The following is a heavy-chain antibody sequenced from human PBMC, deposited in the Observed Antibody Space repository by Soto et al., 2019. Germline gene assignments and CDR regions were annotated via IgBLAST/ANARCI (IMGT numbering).Heavy chain of an antibody. CDR1: RVSLNTRGGG. CDR3: ALPGASSATLGAFDI. J-gene: IGHJ3*02. Sequence: GPTPVDPPPTPPLASPFSRVSLNTRGGGGGWVPQPPGKALEWLALIYWNDDKRYSPSLKSRLTITKDTSKNQVVLTMTNMDPVDTATYYCALPGASSATLGAFDIWGQGTMVT. D-gene: IGHD2-15*01. CDR2: IYWNDDK. V-gene: IGHV2-5*01.